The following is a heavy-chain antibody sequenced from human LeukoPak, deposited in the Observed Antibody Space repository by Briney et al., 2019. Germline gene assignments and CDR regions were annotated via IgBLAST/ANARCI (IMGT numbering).Heavy chain of an antibody. D-gene: IGHD6-13*01. J-gene: IGHJ4*02. CDR1: GFTFSDYY. Sequence: PGGSLRLSCAASGFTFSDYYMTWIRQAPGKGLEWVSYISGSRTYTNYADSVKGRFTISRDNAKNSLYLQMYSLRAEDTAVYYCARHFGHISSSWDQVGFDCWGQGTLVTVSS. CDR2: ISGSRTYT. CDR3: ARHFGHISSSWDQVGFDC. V-gene: IGHV3-11*03.